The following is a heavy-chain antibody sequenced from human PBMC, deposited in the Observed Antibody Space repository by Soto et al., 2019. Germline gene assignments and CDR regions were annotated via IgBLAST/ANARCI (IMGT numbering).Heavy chain of an antibody. J-gene: IGHJ4*02. CDR3: ARPKGTYSSGYYYFDF. D-gene: IGHD6-19*01. CDR2: IIPLCGTA. CDR1: GGTFSTYA. Sequence: QVQLEQSGGEVKQPGSSVRVSCKTSGGTFSTYAINWVRQAPGQGLEWMGAIIPLCGTADYSQKFQGRVTITAGESTSTAYMELSSLRFDDTAVYFCARPKGTYSSGYYYFDFWGQGTLVTVSS. V-gene: IGHV1-69*01.